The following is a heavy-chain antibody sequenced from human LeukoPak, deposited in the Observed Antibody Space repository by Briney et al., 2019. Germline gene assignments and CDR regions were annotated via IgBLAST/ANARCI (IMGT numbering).Heavy chain of an antibody. D-gene: IGHD3-10*01. J-gene: IGHJ5*02. CDR1: GGSISSSSYY. CDR3: ARQRYYGSGSYSLNWFDP. V-gene: IGHV4-39*01. Sequence: PSEILSLTCTVSGGSISSSSYYWGWIRQPPGKGLEWIGSIYYSETTYYNPSLKSRVTISVDTSKNQFSLRLSSVTAADTAVYYCARQRYYGSGSYSLNWFDPWGQGTLVTVSS. CDR2: IYYSETT.